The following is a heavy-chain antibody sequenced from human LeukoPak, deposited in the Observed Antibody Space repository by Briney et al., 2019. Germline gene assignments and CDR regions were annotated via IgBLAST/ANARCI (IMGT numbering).Heavy chain of an antibody. V-gene: IGHV3-64*01. CDR3: AREYYYEELDY. CDR1: GFTFSSYP. J-gene: IGHJ4*02. CDR2: ISSNGDST. D-gene: IGHD3-22*01. Sequence: PRGSLRLSCAASGFTFSSYPMHWVRQAPGKGLEYVSGISSNGDSTYYANSVKGRFTISRDNSKNTLYLQMGSLRAEDMAVYYCAREYYYEELDYWGQGTLVTVSS.